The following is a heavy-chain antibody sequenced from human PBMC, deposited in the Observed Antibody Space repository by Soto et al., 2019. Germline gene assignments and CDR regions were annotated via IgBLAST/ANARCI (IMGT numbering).Heavy chain of an antibody. CDR3: TADRRFYSSSWYDWFDP. Sequence: PVGSLRLSCAASGFTFSNAWMSWVRQAPGKGLEWVGRIKSKTDGGTTDYAAPVKGRFTISRDDSKNTLYLQMNSLKTEDTAVYYCTADRRFYSSSWYDWFDPWGQGTLVTVSS. CDR1: GFTFSNAW. J-gene: IGHJ5*02. CDR2: IKSKTDGGTT. D-gene: IGHD6-13*01. V-gene: IGHV3-15*01.